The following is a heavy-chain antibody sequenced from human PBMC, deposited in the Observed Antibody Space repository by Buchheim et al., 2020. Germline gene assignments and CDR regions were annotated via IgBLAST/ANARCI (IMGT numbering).Heavy chain of an antibody. D-gene: IGHD6-6*01. CDR1: GFSISSHS. V-gene: IGHV3-48*02. Sequence: EVQVVESGGGLVQPGGSLRLSCAASGFSISSHSMHWIRQAPGEGLEWVSYITSSSSATYYADSVKGRFTISRENAKNSLYLEMNSLRDEDTAVYYCAPDRKYIWFDPWGQGTL. CDR3: APDRKYIWFDP. J-gene: IGHJ5*02. CDR2: ITSSSSAT.